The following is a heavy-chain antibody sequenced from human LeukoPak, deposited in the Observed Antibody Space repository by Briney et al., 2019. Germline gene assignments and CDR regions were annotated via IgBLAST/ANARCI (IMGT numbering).Heavy chain of an antibody. Sequence: ASVTVSCTVSGYTLTELSMHWVRQAPGKGLEWMGGFDPEDGETIYAQKFQGRVTMTEDTSTDTAYMELSSLRSEDTAVYYCATSLVGATGSFDYWGQGTLVTVSS. CDR1: GYTLTELS. J-gene: IGHJ4*02. D-gene: IGHD1-26*01. CDR2: FDPEDGET. CDR3: ATSLVGATGSFDY. V-gene: IGHV1-24*01.